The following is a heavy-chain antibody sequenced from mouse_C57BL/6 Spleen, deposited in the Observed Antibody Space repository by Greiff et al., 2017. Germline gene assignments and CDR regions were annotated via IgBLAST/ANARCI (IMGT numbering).Heavy chain of an antibody. CDR3: ARGVYCNSDGFAY. J-gene: IGHJ3*01. D-gene: IGHD2-1*01. Sequence: QVQLQQSGAELVRPGTSVKLSCKASGYAFTNYLIEWVKQRPGQGLEWIGVINPGSGGTNYNEKFKGKATLTADKSSSTAYMQLSSLTSEDSAVYYCARGVYCNSDGFAYWGQGTLVTVSA. CDR2: INPGSGGT. CDR1: GYAFTNYL. V-gene: IGHV1-54*01.